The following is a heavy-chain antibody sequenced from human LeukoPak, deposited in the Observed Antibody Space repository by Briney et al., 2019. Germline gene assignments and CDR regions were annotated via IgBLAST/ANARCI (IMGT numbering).Heavy chain of an antibody. D-gene: IGHD5-12*01. Sequence: SETLSLTCIVSGASISGIPLYWGWFREPPGKGLEGVGSFYYGESGNYNPSLKTRVTLSVDTSKTQFFLRLSSVTAEDAAMYSCATHARANSGWDLSDYWGQGILVTVSS. CDR2: FYYGESG. CDR1: GASISGIPLY. J-gene: IGHJ4*02. CDR3: ATHARANSGWDLSDY. V-gene: IGHV4-39*01.